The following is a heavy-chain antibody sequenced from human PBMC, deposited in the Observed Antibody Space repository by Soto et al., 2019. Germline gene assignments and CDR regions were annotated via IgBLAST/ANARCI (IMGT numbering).Heavy chain of an antibody. D-gene: IGHD1-1*01. V-gene: IGHV1-69*12. CDR3: ARDIDRVQSGGNFYYILEV. J-gene: IGHJ6*02. CDR1: GGTFSSSA. CDR2: IIPLFRTP. Sequence: QVQLVQSGAEMKEPGSSVKVSCKTSGGTFSSSAISWLRQAPGQGLEWMGGIIPLFRTPDYAQKFQGRVTIAADESTKTAYMELSSMRSEDTAVYYCARDIDRVQSGGNFYYILEVWGQGTKITISS.